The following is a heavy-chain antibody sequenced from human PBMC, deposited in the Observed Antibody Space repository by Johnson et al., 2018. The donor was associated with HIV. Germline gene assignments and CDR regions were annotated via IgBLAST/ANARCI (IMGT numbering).Heavy chain of an antibody. CDR3: ARDGGETVVGSGAFDI. Sequence: MLLVESGGGLVQPGGSLRLSCAASGFTFSDHYMDWVRQTPGKGLEWVGRTRNKANSYTTEYAASVKGRFPISRDNSKNTLYLQMNSLRAEDTAVYYCARDGGETVVGSGAFDIWGQGTMVTVSS. V-gene: IGHV3-72*01. J-gene: IGHJ3*02. CDR2: TRNKANSYTT. D-gene: IGHD4-23*01. CDR1: GFTFSDHY.